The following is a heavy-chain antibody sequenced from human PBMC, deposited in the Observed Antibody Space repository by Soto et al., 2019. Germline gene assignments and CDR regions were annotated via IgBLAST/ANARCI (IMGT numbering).Heavy chain of an antibody. V-gene: IGHV3-7*03. Sequence: GGSLRLSCAASGFTFSSYWMSWVRQAPGKGLEWVANIKQDGSEKYYVDSVKGRFTISRDNAKNSLYLQMNSLRAEDTAVYYCARDRHIAAPLDAFDIWGQGTMDTVSS. CDR1: GFTFSSYW. CDR2: IKQDGSEK. D-gene: IGHD6-13*01. J-gene: IGHJ3*02. CDR3: ARDRHIAAPLDAFDI.